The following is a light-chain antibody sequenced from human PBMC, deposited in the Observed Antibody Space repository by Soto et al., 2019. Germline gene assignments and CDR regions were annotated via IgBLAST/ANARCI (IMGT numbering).Light chain of an antibody. CDR2: DAS. J-gene: IGKJ4*01. CDR3: QQYNSYSLT. Sequence: DIQMTQSPSTLSASVGDRVTITCRASQSISSWLAWYQQKPGKAPKVLIYDASSLESGVPSRFSGSGSGTEFTLTISSLQPDDFATYCCQQYNSYSLTFGGGTKVEIK. CDR1: QSISSW. V-gene: IGKV1-5*01.